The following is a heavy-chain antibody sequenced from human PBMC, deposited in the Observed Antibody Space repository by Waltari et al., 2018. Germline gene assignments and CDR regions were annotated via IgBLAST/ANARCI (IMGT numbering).Heavy chain of an antibody. D-gene: IGHD3-22*01. CDR1: GFSLSTSGVG. V-gene: IGHV2-5*01. Sequence: ITLKESGPTLVKPTQTLTLTCTFSGFSLSTSGVGVGWIRQPPGKALEWLALIYWNDDKRYSPSLKSRLTITKDTSKNQVVLTMTNMDPVDTATYYCAHIRVTMIVVDAIDYWGQGTLVTVSS. J-gene: IGHJ4*02. CDR3: AHIRVTMIVVDAIDY. CDR2: IYWNDDK.